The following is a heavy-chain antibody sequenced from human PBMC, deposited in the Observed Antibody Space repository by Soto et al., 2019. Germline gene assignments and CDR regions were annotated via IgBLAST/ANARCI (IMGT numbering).Heavy chain of an antibody. V-gene: IGHV3-48*01. CDR1: GFTFSSYS. Sequence: PGGSLRLSCAASGFTFSSYSMNWVRQAPGKGLEWVSYISSSSSTIYYADSVKGRFAISRDNAKNSLYLQMNSLRAEDTAVYYCARYSGYGPHYHYMDVWGKGTTVTVSS. CDR2: ISSSSSTI. CDR3: ARYSGYGPHYHYMDV. D-gene: IGHD5-12*01. J-gene: IGHJ6*03.